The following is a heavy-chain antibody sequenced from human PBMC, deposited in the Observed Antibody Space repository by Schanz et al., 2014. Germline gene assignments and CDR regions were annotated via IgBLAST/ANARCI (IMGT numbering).Heavy chain of an antibody. V-gene: IGHV3-23*01. CDR1: EFTFSTDA. D-gene: IGHD3-10*01. Sequence: DVHLLESGGGLVQPGGSLRLSCAASEFTFSTDAMSWVRQAPGKGLEWLSVIGVDGTTTYYADSVKGRFTISRDNSKNTLYLQMNSLRAEDTAVYYCAKGRFGELSAFDIWGQGTMVTVSP. CDR3: AKGRFGELSAFDI. J-gene: IGHJ3*02. CDR2: IGVDGTTT.